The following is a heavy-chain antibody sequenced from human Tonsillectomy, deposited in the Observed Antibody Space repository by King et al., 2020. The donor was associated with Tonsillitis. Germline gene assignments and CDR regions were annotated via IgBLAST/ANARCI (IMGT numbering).Heavy chain of an antibody. CDR3: ARHPNYSGTSGYSQNWFDP. Sequence: QLQESGPGLVKPSETLSLTCTVSGGSISSGSYYWGWIRQPPGKGLEWIGSIYYSGSTYYNPSLKSRVTISVDTSKNQFSLKLSSVTAADTAVYYCARHPNYSGTSGYSQNWFDPWGQGTLVTVSS. V-gene: IGHV4-39*01. J-gene: IGHJ5*02. CDR1: GGSISSGSYY. D-gene: IGHD3-22*01. CDR2: IYYSGST.